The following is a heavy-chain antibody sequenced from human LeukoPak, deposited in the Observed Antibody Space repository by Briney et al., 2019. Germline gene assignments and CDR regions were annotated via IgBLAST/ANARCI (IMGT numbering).Heavy chain of an antibody. J-gene: IGHJ4*02. CDR1: GFTFSDYW. CDR3: AVLTTVTSGRVDY. V-gene: IGHV3-74*01. CDR2: INSDGSST. Sequence: GGSLRLSCAASGFTFSDYWMHWVRQAPGKGLVWVSHINSDGSSTSYADSVKGRFTISRDNAKNTLYLPMNSLRAEDTAVYYCAVLTTVTSGRVDYWGQGTLVTVSS. D-gene: IGHD4-17*01.